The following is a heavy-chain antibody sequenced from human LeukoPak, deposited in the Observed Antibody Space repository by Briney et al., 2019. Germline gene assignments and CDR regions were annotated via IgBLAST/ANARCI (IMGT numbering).Heavy chain of an antibody. Sequence: SETLSLTCTVSGGSISSGSYYWSWIRQPAGKGLEWIGRIYTSGSTNYNPSLKSRVTISVDTSKNQFSLKLSSVTAADTAVYYCARANHWNREFDYWGQGTLVTVSS. J-gene: IGHJ4*02. D-gene: IGHD1-1*01. CDR1: GGSISSGSYY. CDR2: IYTSGST. V-gene: IGHV4-61*02. CDR3: ARANHWNREFDY.